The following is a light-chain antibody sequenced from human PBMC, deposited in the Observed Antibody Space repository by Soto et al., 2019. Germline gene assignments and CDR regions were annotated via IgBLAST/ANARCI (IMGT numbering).Light chain of an antibody. CDR1: QNISHF. V-gene: IGKV1-39*01. J-gene: IGKJ3*01. CDR2: GTS. Sequence: DIQMTQSPLSLSASVGESVTITCRASQNISHFLNWYQQKPGKPPRLLIFGTSNLQSGVPSRFRGSRSETDFNLTISGLKPEDFSTYICQQSYRSPLNFGPGTRVA. CDR3: QQSYRSPLN.